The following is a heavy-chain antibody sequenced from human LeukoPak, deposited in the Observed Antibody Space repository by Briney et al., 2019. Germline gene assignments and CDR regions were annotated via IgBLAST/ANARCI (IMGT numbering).Heavy chain of an antibody. CDR1: GFTFSSYG. Sequence: PGGSLRLSCAASGFTFSSYGMHWVRQAPDKGLEWVAFIRYEGSSKYYADSVKGRFTISRDNSKNTLYLQMDSLRPEDAAVYYCASDFDSSGYYFYWGQGTLVTVSS. D-gene: IGHD3-22*01. J-gene: IGHJ4*02. CDR2: IRYEGSSK. V-gene: IGHV3-30*02. CDR3: ASDFDSSGYYFY.